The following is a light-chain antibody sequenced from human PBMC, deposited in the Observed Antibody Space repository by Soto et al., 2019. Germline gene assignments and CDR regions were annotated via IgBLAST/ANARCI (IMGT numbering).Light chain of an antibody. CDR3: SSYAGSNNLL. Sequence: QSVLTQPPSASGSPGQSVTISCTGTSSDVGGYNYVSWYQQHPGKAPKLMIYEVSKRPSGVPDRFSGSKSGNTAYLTVSGLQAEDEADYYCSSYAGSNNLLFGGGTQLTVL. V-gene: IGLV2-8*01. CDR1: SSDVGGYNY. J-gene: IGLJ2*01. CDR2: EVS.